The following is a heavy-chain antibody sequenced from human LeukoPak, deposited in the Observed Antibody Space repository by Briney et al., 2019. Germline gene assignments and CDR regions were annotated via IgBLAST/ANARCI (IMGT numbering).Heavy chain of an antibody. J-gene: IGHJ5*02. CDR1: GGTSSSYA. Sequence: GSSVKVSCKASGGTSSSYAISWVRQAPGQGLEWMGGIIPIFGTANYAQKFQGRVTITADESTSTAYMELSSLRSEDTAVYYCARDRGYSLMGWFDPWGQGTLVTVSS. D-gene: IGHD5-18*01. V-gene: IGHV1-69*01. CDR3: ARDRGYSLMGWFDP. CDR2: IIPIFGTA.